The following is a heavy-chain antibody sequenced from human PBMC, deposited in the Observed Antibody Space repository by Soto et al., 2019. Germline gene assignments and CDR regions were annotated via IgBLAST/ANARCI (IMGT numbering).Heavy chain of an antibody. J-gene: IGHJ5*02. D-gene: IGHD3-22*01. Sequence: GGSLRLSCAASGFTFSSYDMHWVRQATGKGLEWVSAIGTAGDTYYPGSVKGRFTISRENAKNTLYLQMNSLRAEDTAVYYCAKDPTVSYYYDSSGYYNPWGQGTLVTVSS. CDR1: GFTFSSYD. CDR2: IGTAGDT. V-gene: IGHV3-13*01. CDR3: AKDPTVSYYYDSSGYYNP.